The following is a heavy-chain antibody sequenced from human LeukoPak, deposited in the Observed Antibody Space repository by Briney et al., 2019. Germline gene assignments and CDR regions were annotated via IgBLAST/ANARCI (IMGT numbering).Heavy chain of an antibody. CDR1: GFTFSSYA. D-gene: IGHD3-16*02. J-gene: IGHJ6*03. CDR3: AKVSSGGYYYYYYYMDV. V-gene: IGHV3-23*01. Sequence: RGSLRLSCAASGFTFSSYAMSWVRQAPGKGLEWVSAISGSGGSTYYADSVKGRFTISRDNSKNTLYLQMNSLRAEDTAVYYCAKVSSGGYYYYYYYMDVWGKGTTVTVSS. CDR2: ISGSGGST.